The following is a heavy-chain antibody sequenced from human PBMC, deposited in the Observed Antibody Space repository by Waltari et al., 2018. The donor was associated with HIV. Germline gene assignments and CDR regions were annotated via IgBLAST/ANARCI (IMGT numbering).Heavy chain of an antibody. CDR1: GFTFSAYD. J-gene: IGHJ4*02. CDR2: ISSSGSTI. D-gene: IGHD6-13*01. CDR3: ATLLPGIAAAGTSY. Sequence: QVQLVESGGGLVKPGGSLRLSCSASGFTFSAYDKCWVRQAPGKGLEWVSYISSSGSTIYYADSVKGRFTISRDNAKNSLYLQMNSLRAEDTAVYYCATLLPGIAAAGTSYWGQGTLVTVSS. V-gene: IGHV3-11*04.